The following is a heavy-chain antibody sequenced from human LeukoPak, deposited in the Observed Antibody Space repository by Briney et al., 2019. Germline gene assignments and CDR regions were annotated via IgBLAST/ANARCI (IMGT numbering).Heavy chain of an antibody. V-gene: IGHV3-7*05. CDR3: ARGMIRGVMDDY. CDR1: GFXFNNYW. CDR2: INQAGSDK. D-gene: IGHD3-10*01. J-gene: IGHJ4*02. Sequence: GGSLRLSCAASGFXFNNYWMSWVRQAPGKGLEWVANINQAGSDKYYLDSVKGRFTISRDNAKNSLYLQMNSLRAEDTAVYYCARGMIRGVMDDYWGQGTLVTVSS.